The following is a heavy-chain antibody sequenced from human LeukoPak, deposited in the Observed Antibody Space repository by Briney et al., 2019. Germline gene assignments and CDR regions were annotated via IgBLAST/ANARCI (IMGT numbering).Heavy chain of an antibody. J-gene: IGHJ4*02. D-gene: IGHD6-19*01. Sequence: GGSLRLSCAASGFTFDDYAMHWIRQAPGKGLEWVSLISWDGGSTYYADSVKGRFTISRDNSKNMVFLQMNSLNAEDTAVYYCARTREQWQVLDYWGQGTLVTVSS. CDR3: ARTREQWQVLDY. CDR2: ISWDGGST. CDR1: GFTFDDYA. V-gene: IGHV3-43D*03.